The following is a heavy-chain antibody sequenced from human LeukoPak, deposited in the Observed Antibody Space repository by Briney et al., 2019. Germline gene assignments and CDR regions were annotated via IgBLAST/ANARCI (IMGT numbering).Heavy chain of an antibody. CDR1: GYTFTAYY. V-gene: IGHV1-2*06. D-gene: IGHD1-14*01. CDR3: ARDLSGISSATDAFDM. CDR2: INPNSGGT. J-gene: IGHJ3*02. Sequence: ASVKVSCKASGYTFTAYYIHWVRQAPGQGLEWMGRINPNSGGTDSAQRFQGRVTMTRDTSMNTAYMELSRLRSDDTAVCYCARDLSGISSATDAFDMWGQGTMVTVSS.